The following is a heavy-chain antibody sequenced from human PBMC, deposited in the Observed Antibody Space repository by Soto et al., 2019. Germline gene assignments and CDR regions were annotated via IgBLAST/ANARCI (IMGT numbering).Heavy chain of an antibody. Sequence: EVQLLESGGGLGQPGGSLRLSCAASGFTFSSYAMSWVRQAPGKGLEWVSAISGSGGSTYYADSVKGRFTISRDNSKNTLYLQMNSLRAEDTAVYYCAKDLTPYIVATICDYWGQGTLVTVSS. CDR3: AKDLTPYIVATICDY. CDR2: ISGSGGST. D-gene: IGHD5-12*01. CDR1: GFTFSSYA. J-gene: IGHJ4*02. V-gene: IGHV3-23*01.